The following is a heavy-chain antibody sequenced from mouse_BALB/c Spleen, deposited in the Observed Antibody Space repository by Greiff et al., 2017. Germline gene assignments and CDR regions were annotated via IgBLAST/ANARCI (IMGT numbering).Heavy chain of an antibody. V-gene: IGHV2-2*02. J-gene: IGHJ4*01. Sequence: QVPLQQSGPGLVQPSQSLSITCTGSGFSLTSYGVHWVRQSPGKGLEWLGVIWSGGSTDYNAAFISRLSISKDNSKSQVFFKMNSLQANDTAIYYCARDDYDLYYAMDYWGQGTSVTVSS. D-gene: IGHD2-4*01. CDR1: GFSLTSYG. CDR3: ARDDYDLYYAMDY. CDR2: IWSGGST.